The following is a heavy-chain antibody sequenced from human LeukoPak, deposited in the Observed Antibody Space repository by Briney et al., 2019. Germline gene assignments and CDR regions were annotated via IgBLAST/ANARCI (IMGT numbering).Heavy chain of an antibody. CDR1: GFTVSSNY. V-gene: IGHV3-53*01. J-gene: IGHJ6*03. D-gene: IGHD2-8*01. CDR3: AREEEVYAFYYYYYMDV. CDR2: IYSGGST. Sequence: GGSLRLSCAASGFTVSSNYMSWVRQAPGKGLEWVSIIYSGGSTFYADSVKGRFTISRDNSKNTLYLQMNSLRAEDTAVYYCAREEEVYAFYYYYYMDVWGKGTTVTVSS.